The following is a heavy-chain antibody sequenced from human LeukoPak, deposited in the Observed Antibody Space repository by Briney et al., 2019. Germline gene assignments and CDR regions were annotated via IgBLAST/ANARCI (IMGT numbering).Heavy chain of an antibody. Sequence: SETLSLTCTVSGGSIISNYWSWIRQSAGTGLEWIGRIYGSGITDYNPSLKSRVTMSLDTSRKQFALRLTSVTAADTAVYYCARLKFYDSTGYSPGYYMDVWGKGTTVSVFS. D-gene: IGHD3-22*01. CDR2: IYGSGIT. CDR1: GGSIISNY. CDR3: ARLKFYDSTGYSPGYYMDV. J-gene: IGHJ6*03. V-gene: IGHV4-4*07.